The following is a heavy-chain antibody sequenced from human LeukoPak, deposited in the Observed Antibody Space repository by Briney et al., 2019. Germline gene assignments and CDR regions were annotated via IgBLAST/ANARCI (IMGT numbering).Heavy chain of an antibody. CDR3: ARVGTTAFREAVN. Sequence: TSETLSLTCTVSGGSISSYYWSWIRQPPGKGLEWIGYIYYSGSTNYNPSLKSRVTISVDTSKNQFSLKLSSVTAADTAVYYCARVGTTAFREAVNWGQGTLVTVSS. CDR2: IYYSGST. D-gene: IGHD2-21*02. J-gene: IGHJ4*02. CDR1: GGSISSYY. V-gene: IGHV4-59*12.